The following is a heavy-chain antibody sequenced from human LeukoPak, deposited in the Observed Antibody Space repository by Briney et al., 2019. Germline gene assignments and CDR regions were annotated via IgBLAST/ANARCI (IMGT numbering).Heavy chain of an antibody. Sequence: SETLSLTCGVSGFSISSGHYWGWIRPPPGEGLEWIGSIHHSGSTYYNPSLKSRVTISVDTSKNQFSLNLSSVTAADTAMYYCARLPYCSSTTCYSPYHFDYWGQGTLVTVSS. CDR1: GFSISSGHY. CDR2: IHHSGST. V-gene: IGHV4-38-2*01. J-gene: IGHJ4*02. CDR3: ARLPYCSSTTCYSPYHFDY. D-gene: IGHD2-2*01.